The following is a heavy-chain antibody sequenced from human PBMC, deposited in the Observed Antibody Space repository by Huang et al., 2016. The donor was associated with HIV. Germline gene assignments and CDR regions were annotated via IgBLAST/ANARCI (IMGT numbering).Heavy chain of an antibody. CDR3: ARLPGSITMIRGVITDPY. D-gene: IGHD3-10*01. CDR2: IYYNGST. CDR1: GGSIRSDNYY. Sequence: QLQLQESGPGLVKPSETLSLTCTVSGGSIRSDNYYWGWIRQPPGKGLEWIGGIYYNGSTYYNPSLKSRVTITVDTSENQCSLKMRSVTAADTAVYYCARLPGSITMIRGVITDPYWGQGTLVTVSS. J-gene: IGHJ4*02. V-gene: IGHV4-39*01.